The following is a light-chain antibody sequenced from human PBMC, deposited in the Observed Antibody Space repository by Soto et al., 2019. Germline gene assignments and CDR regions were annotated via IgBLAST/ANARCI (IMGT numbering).Light chain of an antibody. V-gene: IGKV1-39*01. J-gene: IGKJ1*01. CDR2: AAS. Sequence: VQMTESPSSLSASVVDRVSIICRASQSIISYLDWYQQKPGKAPKLLIYAASSLQSGVPSRFSGSGSGTDFTLTISSLQPEDFATYYCQQSYSTPWTCGQGTTGDIK. CDR3: QQSYSTPWT. CDR1: QSIISY.